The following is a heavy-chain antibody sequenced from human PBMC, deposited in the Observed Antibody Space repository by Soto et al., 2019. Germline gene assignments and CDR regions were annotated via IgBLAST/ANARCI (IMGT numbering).Heavy chain of an antibody. J-gene: IGHJ4*02. D-gene: IGHD1-26*01. CDR3: ARGSLNSGSYYFDY. CDR1: GGSFSGYY. V-gene: IGHV4-34*01. CDR2: INHRGST. Sequence: PSETLSLTCAVYGGSFSGYYWSWIRQPPGKGLEWIGEINHRGSTNYNPSLKSRVTISVDTSKNQFSLKLSSVTAAETAVYYCARGSLNSGSYYFDYWGQGTLVTVPS.